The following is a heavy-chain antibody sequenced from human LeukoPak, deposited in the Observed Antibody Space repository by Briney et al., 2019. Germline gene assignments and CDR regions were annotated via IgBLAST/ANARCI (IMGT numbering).Heavy chain of an antibody. CDR3: AVIMTADNWFDP. V-gene: IGHV1-24*01. CDR1: GYTLTELS. CDR2: FDPEDGET. D-gene: IGHD3-10*01. Sequence: ASVKVSCKVSGYTLTELSMHWVRQAPGKGLEWMGGFDPEDGETIYAQKFQGRVTMTEDTSTDTAYMELSSLRSEDTAAYYCAVIMTADNWFDPWGQGTLVTVSS. J-gene: IGHJ5*02.